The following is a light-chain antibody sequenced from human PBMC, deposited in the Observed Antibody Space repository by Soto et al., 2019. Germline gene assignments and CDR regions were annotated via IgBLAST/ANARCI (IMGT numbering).Light chain of an antibody. CDR2: DAS. CDR1: QDISHY. CDR3: QQYDRLYT. V-gene: IGKV1-33*01. Sequence: DIQMTQSPSSLSASVGDRVTITCQAGQDISHYLHWYHQKPGKAPKLLIYDASNLEAGVPLRFSGSGSGTDFTLTISSLQPEDVGTYYWQQYDRLYTFGQGTKLEIK. J-gene: IGKJ2*01.